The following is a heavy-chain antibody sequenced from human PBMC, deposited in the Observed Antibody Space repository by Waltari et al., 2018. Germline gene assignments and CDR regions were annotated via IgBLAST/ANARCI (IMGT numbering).Heavy chain of an antibody. J-gene: IGHJ3*02. CDR1: GFTFSSYG. Sequence: QVQLVESGGGVVQPGRSLRLSCAASGFTFSSYGMHWVRQAPGKGVEWVAVIWYDGSNKYYADAVKGRFTISRDNSKNTLYLQMNSLRAEDTAVYYCAPRFRTLDAFDIWGQGTMVTVSS. CDR2: IWYDGSNK. CDR3: APRFRTLDAFDI. D-gene: IGHD3-10*01. V-gene: IGHV3-33*01.